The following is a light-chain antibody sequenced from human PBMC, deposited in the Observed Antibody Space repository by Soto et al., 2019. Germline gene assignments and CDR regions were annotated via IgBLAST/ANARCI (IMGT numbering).Light chain of an antibody. Sequence: DIQMTQSPSTLSASVGDSVTITCRASQNIRNWLAWYQQKPGKAPNPLIYDASILKSGVPARFSGSGSGTEFTLTISRLQPDDFANYYCQQYNTYSTFGQGTRLESK. V-gene: IGKV1-5*01. CDR3: QQYNTYST. CDR1: QNIRNW. J-gene: IGKJ5*01. CDR2: DAS.